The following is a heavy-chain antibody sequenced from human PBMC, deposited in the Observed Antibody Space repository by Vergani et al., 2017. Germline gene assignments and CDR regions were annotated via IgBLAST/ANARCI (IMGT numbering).Heavy chain of an antibody. Sequence: VQLVESGGGVVQPGRSLRLSCAASGFTFSSYGMHWVRQAPGKGLEWVSSISSSSSYIYYADSVKGRFTISRDNAKNSLYLQMNSLRAEDTAVYYCALPGGNSGYWGQGTLVTVSS. CDR2: ISSSSSYI. D-gene: IGHD4-23*01. J-gene: IGHJ4*02. CDR1: GFTFSSYG. CDR3: ALPGGNSGY. V-gene: IGHV3-21*01.